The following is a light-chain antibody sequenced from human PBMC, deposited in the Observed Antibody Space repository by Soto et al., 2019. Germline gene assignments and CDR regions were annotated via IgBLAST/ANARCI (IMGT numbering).Light chain of an antibody. J-gene: IGLJ2*01. V-gene: IGLV2-8*01. Sequence: QSALTQPPSASGSPGQSVTISCTGTSSDVGGYNYVSWYQQHPDRAPRLMIYEVSKRPSGVPDRFSGSKSGNTASLTVSGLQAEDEADYSCSSYADSTLLFGGGTKLTVL. CDR1: SSDVGGYNY. CDR3: SSYADSTLL. CDR2: EVS.